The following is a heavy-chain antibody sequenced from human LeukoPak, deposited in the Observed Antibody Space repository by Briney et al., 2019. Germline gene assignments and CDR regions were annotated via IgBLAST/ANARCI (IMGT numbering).Heavy chain of an antibody. J-gene: IGHJ4*02. V-gene: IGHV3-21*01. CDR1: GFTFSSYS. CDR3: ARGSDYAILTGYLDY. D-gene: IGHD3-9*01. Sequence: GGSLRLSCAASGFTFSSYSMNWVRQAPGKGLEWVSSISSSSSYIYYADSVKGRFTISRDNAKNSLYLQMDSLRAEDTAVYYCARGSDYAILTGYLDYWGQGTLVTVSS. CDR2: ISSSSSYI.